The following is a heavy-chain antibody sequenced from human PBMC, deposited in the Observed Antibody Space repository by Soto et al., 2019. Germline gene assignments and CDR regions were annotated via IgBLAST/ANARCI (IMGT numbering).Heavy chain of an antibody. CDR2: VTADGGT. CDR3: APHVSCSGGSCQYDAFAI. Sequence: GGSLRLSCEGSGFTVSSHAMTWIRQAPGKGSYWFSTVTADGGTYYADSVKGRFAMSRDTSENTLYLQMNSLGAEDTAAYYCAPHVSCSGGSCQYDAFAIRGQGTMVTVSS. J-gene: IGHJ3*02. V-gene: IGHV3-23*01. CDR1: GFTVSSHA. D-gene: IGHD2-15*01.